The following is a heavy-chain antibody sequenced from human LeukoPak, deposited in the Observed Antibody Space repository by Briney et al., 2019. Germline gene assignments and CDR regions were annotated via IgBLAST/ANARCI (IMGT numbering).Heavy chain of an antibody. V-gene: IGHV5-51*01. CDR3: ARQSRNVAGGFDP. J-gene: IGHJ5*02. CDR2: IYPDDSDT. D-gene: IGHD6-19*01. CDR1: GYSFISYW. Sequence: GESLKISCKGSGYSFISYWISWVRQMPGKGLEWMGIIYPDDSDTRYSPSFQGQVTISADKSISTAYLQWRSLKASDSAMYYCARQSRNVAGGFDPWGQGTLVTVSS.